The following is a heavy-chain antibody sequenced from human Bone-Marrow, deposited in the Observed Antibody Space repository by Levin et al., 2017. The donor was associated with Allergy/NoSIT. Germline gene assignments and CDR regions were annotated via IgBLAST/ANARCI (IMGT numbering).Heavy chain of an antibody. CDR1: GGSISSGGYS. D-gene: IGHD3-10*01. CDR2: IYHSGST. V-gene: IGHV4-30-2*01. J-gene: IGHJ4*02. Sequence: LRLSCAVSGGSISSGGYSWSWIRPPPGKGLEWIGYIYHSGSTYYNPSLKSRVTISMDRSKNHFSLNLTSVTAADTAVYFCAKSLWFGAYFDYWGQGTLVTVSS. CDR3: AKSLWFGAYFDY.